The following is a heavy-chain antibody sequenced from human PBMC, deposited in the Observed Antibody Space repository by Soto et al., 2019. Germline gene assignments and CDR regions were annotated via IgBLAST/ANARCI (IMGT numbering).Heavy chain of an antibody. V-gene: IGHV1-69*13. D-gene: IGHD3-22*01. Sequence: SVKVSCKASGGTFSSYTISWVRQAPGQGLEWMGGIIPIFGTANYAQKFQGRVTITADESTSTAYMDLSSLISEDTAVYYCARVLDYYDNSCYYFFAFGIWGQGTMVTVSS. CDR3: ARVLDYYDNSCYYFFAFGI. CDR2: IIPIFGTA. CDR1: GGTFSSYT. J-gene: IGHJ3*02.